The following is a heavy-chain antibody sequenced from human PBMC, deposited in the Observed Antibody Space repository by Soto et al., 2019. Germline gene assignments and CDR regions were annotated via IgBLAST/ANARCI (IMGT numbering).Heavy chain of an antibody. CDR1: GFSVSSKY. V-gene: IGHV3-53*01. D-gene: IGHD6-19*01. Sequence: EVQLVESGGGLIQPGGSLRLSCAASGFSVSSKYMTWVRQAPGKGLEWVSVIYGGGTTYYADSVKGRFTSSRDNSKNTLYLQMHSLRAEDTAVYYCVQTTGWPGFDFWGQGTVVTVSS. J-gene: IGHJ4*02. CDR3: VQTTGWPGFDF. CDR2: IYGGGTT.